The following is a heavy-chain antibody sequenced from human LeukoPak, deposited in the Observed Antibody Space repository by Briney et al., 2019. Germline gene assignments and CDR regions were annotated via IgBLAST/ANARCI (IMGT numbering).Heavy chain of an antibody. CDR3: ASRRLATGDSDAFDI. D-gene: IGHD7-27*01. J-gene: IGHJ3*02. CDR2: INPNSGNT. Sequence: ASVKVSCKASGYTFTGYYMHWVRQAPGQGLQWMGWINPNSGNTHYSQKFQGRVTITRNTSISTAYMELSSLRSEDTAVYYCASRRLATGDSDAFDIWGQGTMVTVSS. CDR1: GYTFTGYY. V-gene: IGHV1-8*03.